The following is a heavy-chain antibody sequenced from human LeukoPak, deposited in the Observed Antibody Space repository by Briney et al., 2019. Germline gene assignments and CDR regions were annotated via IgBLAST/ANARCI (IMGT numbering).Heavy chain of an antibody. CDR3: ARGAMVRGVIPRYYFDY. J-gene: IGHJ4*02. D-gene: IGHD3-10*01. Sequence: SETLSLTCTVSGGSISSSSYYWGWLRQPPGKGLEWIGSIYYSGSTYYNPSLKSRVTISVDTSKNQFSLKLSSVTAADTAVYYCARGAMVRGVIPRYYFDYWGQGTLVTVSS. V-gene: IGHV4-39*07. CDR2: IYYSGST. CDR1: GGSISSSSYY.